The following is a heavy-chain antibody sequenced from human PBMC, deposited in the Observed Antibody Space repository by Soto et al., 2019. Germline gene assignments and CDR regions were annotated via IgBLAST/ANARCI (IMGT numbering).Heavy chain of an antibody. V-gene: IGHV3-9*02. Sequence: EVQLVESGGGLVQPGRSLRLSCVASGFIADDYAMHWVRQAPGKGLEWVSGISSNRATINYADSVKGRFTISRDNAKNSLFLQMNSLRPEDTAFYYCVKEMQWGGMTTIHYFDSWGQGTLVTVSS. CDR2: ISSNRATI. CDR3: VKEMQWGGMTTIHYFDS. J-gene: IGHJ4*02. D-gene: IGHD4-17*01. CDR1: GFIADDYA.